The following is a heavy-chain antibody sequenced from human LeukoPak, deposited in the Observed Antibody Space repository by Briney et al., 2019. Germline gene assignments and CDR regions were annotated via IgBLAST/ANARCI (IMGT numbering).Heavy chain of an antibody. CDR1: GFTFSSYW. Sequence: GGSLRLSCAASGFTFSSYWMSWVRQAPGKGLEWVANIKQDGSEKYYVDSVKGRFTISRDNSKNTLYLQMNSLRAEDTAVYYCAKDATVTRVRPNWFDPWGQGTLVTVSS. J-gene: IGHJ5*02. V-gene: IGHV3-7*03. CDR2: IKQDGSEK. D-gene: IGHD4-17*01. CDR3: AKDATVTRVRPNWFDP.